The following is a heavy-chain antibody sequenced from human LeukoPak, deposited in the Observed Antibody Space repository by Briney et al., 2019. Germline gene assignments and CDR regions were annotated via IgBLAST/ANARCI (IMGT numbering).Heavy chain of an antibody. CDR2: ISYDGSNK. CDR3: AKYDSSGYVDP. CDR1: GFTFSSYG. J-gene: IGHJ5*02. Sequence: GGSLRLSCAASGFTFSSYGMHWVRQAPGKGLEWVAVISYDGSNKYYADSVKGRFTISRDNSKNTLYLQMNSLRAEDTAVYYCAKYDSSGYVDPWGQGTLVTVST. D-gene: IGHD3-22*01. V-gene: IGHV3-30*18.